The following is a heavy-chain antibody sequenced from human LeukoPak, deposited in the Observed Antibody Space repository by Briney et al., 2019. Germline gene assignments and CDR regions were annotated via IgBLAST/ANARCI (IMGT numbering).Heavy chain of an antibody. Sequence: SESRSLTCAVYGGSFSGYQWSWNRQPPGKGLEWIGEINHSGSTNYNSSLKSRVTISVDTSKNQFSLKLSSVTAADTAVYYCARGGIGSSSLIDYWGQRTLVTVSS. CDR1: GGSFSGYQ. D-gene: IGHD6-13*01. J-gene: IGHJ4*02. V-gene: IGHV4-34*01. CDR3: ARGGIGSSSLIDY. CDR2: INHSGST.